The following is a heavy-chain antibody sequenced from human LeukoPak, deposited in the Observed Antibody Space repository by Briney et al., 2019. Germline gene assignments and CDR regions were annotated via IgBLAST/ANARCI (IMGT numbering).Heavy chain of an antibody. CDR1: GFTFSSYW. V-gene: IGHV3-7*01. J-gene: IGHJ4*02. Sequence: GGSLRLSCAVYGFTFSSYWMSWVRQAPGKGREWVANIKQDGSEKYYVGSEKGRITISSDNAKNSLYLKMHRLRAEHTAVYSCARGKGCDYWGQGTLLTV. CDR2: IKQDGSEK. CDR3: ARGKGCDY.